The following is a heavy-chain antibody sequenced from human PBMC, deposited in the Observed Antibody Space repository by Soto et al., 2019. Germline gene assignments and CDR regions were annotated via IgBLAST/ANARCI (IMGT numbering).Heavy chain of an antibody. CDR3: ARSRGDSYPRYYYYYYGMDV. Sequence: SETLSLTCAVYGGSFSGYYWSWIRQPPGKGLEWIGEINHSGSTNYNPSLKSRVTISVDTSKNQFSLKLSSVTAADTAVYYCARSRGDSYPRYYYYYYGMDVWGQGTTVTVSS. CDR2: INHSGST. D-gene: IGHD2-21*02. CDR1: GGSFSGYY. V-gene: IGHV4-34*01. J-gene: IGHJ6*02.